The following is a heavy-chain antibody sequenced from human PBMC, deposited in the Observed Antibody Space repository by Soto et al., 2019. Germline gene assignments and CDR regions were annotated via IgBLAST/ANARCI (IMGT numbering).Heavy chain of an antibody. CDR1: GYRFTDYW. J-gene: IGHJ4*02. V-gene: IGHV5-51*01. CDR2: IYPGESDV. D-gene: IGHD6-19*01. CDR3: ARPIEMSTIWGWDD. Sequence: GESLKISCKGSGYRFTDYWIGWVRQMPGKGLEWIGIIYPGESDVRYSPSFQGHVTISADKSSSTAYLQWRSLRASDTAMYYCARPIEMSTIWGWDDWGQGNLVMVSS.